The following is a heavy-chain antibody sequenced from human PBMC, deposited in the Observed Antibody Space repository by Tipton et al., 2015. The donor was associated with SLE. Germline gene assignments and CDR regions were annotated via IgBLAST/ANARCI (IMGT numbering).Heavy chain of an antibody. V-gene: IGHV4-30-4*01. Sequence: TLSLTCTVSGGSISSGDYYWSWIRQPPGKGLEWIGYIYYSGSTYYNPSLKSRVTISVDTSKNQFSLKLSSVTAADTAVYYCARVSGGYDYDYYYYYMDVWGKGTTVTVSS. CDR2: IYYSGST. CDR3: ARVSGGYDYDYYYYYMDV. J-gene: IGHJ6*03. CDR1: GGSISSGDYY. D-gene: IGHD5-12*01.